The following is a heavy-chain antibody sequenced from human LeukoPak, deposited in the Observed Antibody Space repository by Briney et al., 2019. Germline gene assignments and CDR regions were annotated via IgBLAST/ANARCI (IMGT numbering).Heavy chain of an antibody. CDR1: GFSLSTSKMC. J-gene: IGHJ5*02. CDR3: ARMVAGPNWIDP. D-gene: IGHD6-19*01. V-gene: IGHV2-70*01. CDR2: IDWDDDK. Sequence: SGPTLVHPTPPLTLTCTFSGFSLSTSKMCINWIRQPPGKALEWLTHIDWDDDKYYSTSLKTRLTISKDTSKNQVVLTMTNMDPMDTATYYCARMVAGPNWIDPWGQGTLVTVSS.